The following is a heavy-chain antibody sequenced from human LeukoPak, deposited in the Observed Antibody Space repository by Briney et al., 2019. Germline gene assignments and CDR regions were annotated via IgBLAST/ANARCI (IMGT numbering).Heavy chain of an antibody. CDR1: GGSISSGGYY. J-gene: IGHJ3*02. V-gene: IGHV4-31*03. CDR3: AREVVVPAASAFDI. CDR2: IYYSGST. Sequence: PSETLSLTCTVSGGSISSGGYYWSWIRQHPGKGLEWIGYIYYSGSTYYNPSLKSRVTISVDTSKNQFSLKLSSVTAADTAVYYCAREVVVPAASAFDIWGQGTMVTVSS. D-gene: IGHD2-2*01.